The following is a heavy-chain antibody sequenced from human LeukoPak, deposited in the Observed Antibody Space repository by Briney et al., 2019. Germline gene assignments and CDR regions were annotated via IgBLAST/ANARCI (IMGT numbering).Heavy chain of an antibody. CDR1: GGSISSYY. D-gene: IGHD7-27*01. CDR2: IYYSGST. Sequence: SETLSLTCTVSGGSISSYYWSWIRRPPGKGLEWIGYIYYSGSTNYNPSLKSRVTISVDTSKNQFSLKLSSVTAADTAVYYCARDPGTGDLRYFDLWGRGTLVTVSS. CDR3: ARDPGTGDLRYFDL. J-gene: IGHJ2*01. V-gene: IGHV4-59*01.